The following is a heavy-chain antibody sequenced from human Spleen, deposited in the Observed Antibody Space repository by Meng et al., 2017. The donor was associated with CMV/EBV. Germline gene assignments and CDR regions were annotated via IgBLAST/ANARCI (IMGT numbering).Heavy chain of an antibody. CDR2: INHSGSS. V-gene: IGHV4-34*01. Sequence: SVSGYYWTWIRQPPGKGLEWIGEINHSGSSNYNASLKSRVSISIDTSKNQFSLRLNYVTAADTAVYYCARGRSDDFWSGYYRIFFDYWGQGTLVTVSS. J-gene: IGHJ4*02. CDR3: ARGRSDDFWSGYYRIFFDY. CDR1: SVSGYY. D-gene: IGHD3-3*01.